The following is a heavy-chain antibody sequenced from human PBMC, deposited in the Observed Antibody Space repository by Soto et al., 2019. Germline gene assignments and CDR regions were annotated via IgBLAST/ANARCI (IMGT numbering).Heavy chain of an antibody. CDR3: AKPRLVAGLIKYVDFAS. CDR1: GFTFSSYS. Sequence: PGGSLRLSCEVSGFTFSSYSMSWVRQSPGKGLEWVAVISGTGVSSQYADSVKGRFTISRDNSKNTLTLQMNSLRAEDMAVYYCAKPRLVAGLIKYVDFASWGQGTLVTVSS. J-gene: IGHJ4*02. V-gene: IGHV3-23*01. CDR2: ISGTGVSS. D-gene: IGHD6-19*01.